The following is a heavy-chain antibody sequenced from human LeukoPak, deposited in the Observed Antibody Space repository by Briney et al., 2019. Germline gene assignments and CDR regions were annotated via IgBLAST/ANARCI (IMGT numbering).Heavy chain of an antibody. CDR1: GFTFSSYG. V-gene: IGHV3-30*18. J-gene: IGHJ6*02. Sequence: PGRSLRLSCAASGFTFSSYGMHWVRQAPGKGLEWVAVISYDGSNKYYADSVKGRFTISRDNSKNTLYLQMNSLRAEDTAVYYCAKVPDGSGSRYXXGMDVWGQGTTVTVSS. CDR2: ISYDGSNK. D-gene: IGHD3-10*01. CDR3: AKVPDGSGSRYXXGMDV.